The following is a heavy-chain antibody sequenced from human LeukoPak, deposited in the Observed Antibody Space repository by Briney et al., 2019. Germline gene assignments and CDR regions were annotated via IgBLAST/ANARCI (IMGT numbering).Heavy chain of an antibody. J-gene: IGHJ4*02. V-gene: IGHV3-23*01. D-gene: IGHD3-16*02. CDR2: IRSSGGST. CDR1: GFTFSSYA. CDR3: ARDRRITFGGVIVIPQPPDY. Sequence: GGSLRLSCAASGFTFSSYAMSWVRQAPGKGLEWVSSIRSSGGSTFYADSVRGRFTISRDNSKNTLYLQMNSLRAEDTAVSYCARDRRITFGGVIVIPQPPDYWGQGTLVTVSS.